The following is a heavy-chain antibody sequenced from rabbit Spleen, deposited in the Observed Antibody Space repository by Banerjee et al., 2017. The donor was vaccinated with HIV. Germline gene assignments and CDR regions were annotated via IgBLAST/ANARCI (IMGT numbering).Heavy chain of an antibody. J-gene: IGHJ4*01. CDR1: GLSLSSKYW. CDR2: IYVGSSSNT. V-gene: IGHV1S40*01. D-gene: IGHD1-1*01. Sequence: QSLEESGGDLVKPGASLTLTCTASGLSLSSKYWICWVRQAPGKGLEWIACIYVGSSSNTYYASWAKGRFTISKASSTTVTLQMTSLTAADTATYFCARDLTGVIGWNFGWWGQGTLVTVS. CDR3: ARDLTGVIGWNFGW.